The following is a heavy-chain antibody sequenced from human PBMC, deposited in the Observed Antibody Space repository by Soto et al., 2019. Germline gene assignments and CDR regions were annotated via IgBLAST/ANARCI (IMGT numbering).Heavy chain of an antibody. V-gene: IGHV3-53*01. J-gene: IGHJ6*02. D-gene: IGHD3-22*01. CDR1: GFTVSSNY. CDR3: ARDYYDSSGQPGYYYYYGMDV. CDR2: IYSGGST. Sequence: XGSLRLSCAASGFTVSSNYMSWVRQAPGKGLDWVSVIYSGGSTYYADSVKGRFTISRDNSKNTLYLQMNSLRAEDTAVYYWARDYYDSSGQPGYYYYYGMDVWGQGTTVTV.